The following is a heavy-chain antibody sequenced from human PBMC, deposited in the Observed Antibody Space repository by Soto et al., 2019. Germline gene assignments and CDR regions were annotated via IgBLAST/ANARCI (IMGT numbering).Heavy chain of an antibody. J-gene: IGHJ4*02. V-gene: IGHV3-23*01. CDR2: ISNSGGRK. CDR1: GFTFSSYA. CDR3: AKDLIDAVVGTIVGKRIDY. Sequence: EVQLLESGGGLVQPGGSLRLSCAASGFTFSSYAMSWVRQAPGKGLEWVSTISNSGGRKYYADSVKARFTISRDNAKNTLYMQMNSLRAEDTAVYYCAKDLIDAVVGTIVGKRIDYWVQGTLVTVSS. D-gene: IGHD2-15*01.